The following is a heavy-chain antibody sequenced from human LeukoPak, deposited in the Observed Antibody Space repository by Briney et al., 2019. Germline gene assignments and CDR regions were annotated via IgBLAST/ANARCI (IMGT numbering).Heavy chain of an antibody. V-gene: IGHV1-2*02. CDR3: ARDLYYDFWSAASSGYFDY. CDR2: INPNSGGT. CDR1: GYTFTGYY. Sequence: ASVKVSCKASGYTFTGYYMHWVRQAPGQGLEWMGWINPNSGGTNYAQKFQGRVTMTRDTSIRTAYMELSRLRSDDTAVYYCARDLYYDFWSAASSGYFDYWGQGTLVTVSS. D-gene: IGHD3-3*01. J-gene: IGHJ4*02.